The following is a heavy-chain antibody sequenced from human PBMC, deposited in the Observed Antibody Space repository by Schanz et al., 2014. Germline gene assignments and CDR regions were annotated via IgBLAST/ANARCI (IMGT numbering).Heavy chain of an antibody. Sequence: EVQLVESGGGLVKPGGSLRLSCAASGITFSGYSMNWVRQAPGKGLEWVSYISGSSSTKYYADSVKGRFTISRDNGKKSLYLQMNSLRAEDTAVYYCAKDQGSYGSGSWSDFDYWGQGALVTVSS. CDR2: ISGSSSTK. CDR1: GITFSGYS. D-gene: IGHD3-10*01. CDR3: AKDQGSYGSGSWSDFDY. J-gene: IGHJ4*02. V-gene: IGHV3-21*02.